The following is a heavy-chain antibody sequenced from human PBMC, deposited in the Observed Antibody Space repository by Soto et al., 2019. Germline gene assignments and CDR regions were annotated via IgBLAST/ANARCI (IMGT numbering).Heavy chain of an antibody. V-gene: IGHV3-7*01. CDR1: GFSFSAYW. CDR2: IKQDGSEQ. CDR3: ARDFDV. J-gene: IGHJ2*01. Sequence: EVQLVESGGGLVQPGGSLRLSCEASGFSFSAYWMSWVRQAPGKGLEWVANIKQDGSEQYYVDSVKGRFNISRNNAKNSLYLQMNSLRAEDTAVFYCARDFDVWGRGTLVTVSS.